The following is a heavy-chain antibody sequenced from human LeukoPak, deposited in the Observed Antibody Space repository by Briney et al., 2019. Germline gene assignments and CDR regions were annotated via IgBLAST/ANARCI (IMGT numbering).Heavy chain of an antibody. CDR1: GFTVSSNY. D-gene: IGHD1-26*01. J-gene: IGHJ4*02. V-gene: IGHV3-53*01. CDR2: IYSGGST. CDR3: ARHLYSGSYYHFDY. Sequence: GGSLRLXCAASGFTVSSNYMSWVRQAPGKGLEWVSVIYSGGSTYYADSVKGRFTISRDNSKNTLYLQMNSLRAEDTAVYYCARHLYSGSYYHFDYWGQGTLVTVSS.